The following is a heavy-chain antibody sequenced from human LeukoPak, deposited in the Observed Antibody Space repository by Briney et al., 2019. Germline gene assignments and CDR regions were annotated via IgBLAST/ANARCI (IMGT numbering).Heavy chain of an antibody. Sequence: PGGSLRLSCAASGFTFSSYAMRWVRQAPGKGLEWVAVISYDGSNKYYADSVKGRFTISRDNSKNTLYLQMNSLRAEDTAVYYCASSSAGLTYYFDYWGQGTLVTVSS. CDR2: ISYDGSNK. CDR1: GFTFSSYA. D-gene: IGHD1-14*01. J-gene: IGHJ4*02. V-gene: IGHV3-30*04. CDR3: ASSSAGLTYYFDY.